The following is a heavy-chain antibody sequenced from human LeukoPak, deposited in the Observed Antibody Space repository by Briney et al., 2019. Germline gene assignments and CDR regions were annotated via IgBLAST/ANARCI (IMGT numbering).Heavy chain of an antibody. J-gene: IGHJ4*02. CDR2: IKQDGSEK. D-gene: IGHD3-10*01. CDR3: ARDRWYGSGSYDY. V-gene: IGHV3-7*01. CDR1: GFTFSSYW. Sequence: QTGGSLRLSCAASGFTFSSYWMSWVRQAPGKGLEWVVNIKQDGSEKYYVDSVKGRFTISRDNAKNSLHLQMNSLRAEDTAVYYCARDRWYGSGSYDYWGQGTLVTVSS.